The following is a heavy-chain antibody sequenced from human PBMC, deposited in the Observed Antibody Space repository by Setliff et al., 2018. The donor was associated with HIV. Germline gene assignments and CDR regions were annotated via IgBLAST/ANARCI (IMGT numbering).Heavy chain of an antibody. CDR2: ISSSESAI. D-gene: IGHD3-3*01. CDR3: ARVDFWSGHAFYMDV. CDR1: GFSLSSFE. J-gene: IGHJ6*03. Sequence: GGSLRLSCAASGFSLSSFEMNWVRQAPGKGLEWLSYISSSESAIYYADSVKGRFTISRDNAKNSLYLQMNSLRVEDTAVYYCARVDFWSGHAFYMDVWGKGTTVTVSS. V-gene: IGHV3-48*03.